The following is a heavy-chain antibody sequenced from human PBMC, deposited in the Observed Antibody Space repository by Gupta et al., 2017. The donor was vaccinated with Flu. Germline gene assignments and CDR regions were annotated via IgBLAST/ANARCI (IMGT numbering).Heavy chain of an antibody. CDR3: ARDHDGFDN. Sequence: QVQLVESGGGLVKPGGSLRLSCAASGFTFRDYYMNWIRQAPGKGPEWLSYVSASGTTMHYTDSVKGRFTISRDNAKNSLFLQMNSLRVEDTAVYYCARDHDGFDNWGQGTVVTVSS. V-gene: IGHV3-11*01. CDR2: VSASGTTM. CDR1: GFTFRDYY. J-gene: IGHJ3*02.